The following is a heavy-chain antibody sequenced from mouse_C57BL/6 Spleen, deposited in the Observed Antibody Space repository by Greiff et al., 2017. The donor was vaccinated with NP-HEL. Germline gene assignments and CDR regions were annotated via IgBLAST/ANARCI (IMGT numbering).Heavy chain of an antibody. Sequence: DVQLQESGPGLVKPSQSLSLTCSVTGYSITSGYYWNWIRQFPGNKLEWMGYISYDGSNNYNPSLKNRISITRDTSKNQFFLKLNSVTTEDTATYYCAKEGGLLWYFDVWGTGTTVTVSS. D-gene: IGHD1-1*02. J-gene: IGHJ1*03. CDR1: GYSITSGYY. V-gene: IGHV3-6*01. CDR3: AKEGGLLWYFDV. CDR2: ISYDGSN.